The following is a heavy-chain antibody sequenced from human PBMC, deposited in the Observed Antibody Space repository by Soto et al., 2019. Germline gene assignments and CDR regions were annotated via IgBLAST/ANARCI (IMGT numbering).Heavy chain of an antibody. CDR3: ARDRIVGSQDGFKAFDI. V-gene: IGHV3-30*04. J-gene: IGHJ3*02. CDR1: GFTITNHA. D-gene: IGHD1-26*01. Sequence: QVQLVESGGGVVQPGRSLRLSCAASGFTITNHAMHWVRQAPGKGLEWAAVLSYDGSNAYYADSVEGRFTISRDSPTNTLSLEMNCLGPEDTALYQCARDRIVGSQDGFKAFDIWGQGTMVTVSS. CDR2: LSYDGSNA.